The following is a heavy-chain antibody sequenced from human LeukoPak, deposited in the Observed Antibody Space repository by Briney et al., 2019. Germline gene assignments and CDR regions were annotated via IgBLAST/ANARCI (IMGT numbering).Heavy chain of an antibody. J-gene: IGHJ4*02. CDR2: IWYDGSNK. V-gene: IGHV3-30*02. D-gene: IGHD1-14*01. Sequence: GGSLRLSCAASGFTFSSHGMHWVRQAPGKGLEWAAFIWYDGSNKYYADSVKGRFTISRDNSKNTLYLQMNSLRAEDTAVYYCATETIGRHYDYWGQGTLLTVSS. CDR3: ATETIGRHYDY. CDR1: GFTFSSHG.